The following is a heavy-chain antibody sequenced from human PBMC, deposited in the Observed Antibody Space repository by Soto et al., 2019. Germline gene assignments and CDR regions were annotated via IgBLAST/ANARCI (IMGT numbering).Heavy chain of an antibody. V-gene: IGHV3-23*01. CDR2: ISGSGGST. J-gene: IGHJ3*02. CDR1: GFTFSSYA. D-gene: IGHD3-3*01. Sequence: GGSLRLSCAASGFTFSSYAMSWVRQAPGKGLEWVSAISGSGGSTYYADSVKGRFTISRDNSKNTLYLQMNSLRAEDTAVYYCAKFKESNYDFWSGPKNAFDIWGQGTMVTVSS. CDR3: AKFKESNYDFWSGPKNAFDI.